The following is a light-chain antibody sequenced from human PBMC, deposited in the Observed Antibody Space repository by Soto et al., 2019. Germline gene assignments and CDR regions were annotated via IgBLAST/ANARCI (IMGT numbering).Light chain of an antibody. V-gene: IGKV3-20*01. CDR3: QQYGGSPIT. J-gene: IGKJ5*01. CDR1: QSVSSSY. CDR2: DAS. Sequence: EIVLTQSAGTLSLSPGERATLSWRASQSVSSSYLAWYQQKPGQAPRLLIYDASSRATGIPDRFSGSGSGTDFTLTISRLETEDFAMYFCQQYGGSPITFGQGTRLETK.